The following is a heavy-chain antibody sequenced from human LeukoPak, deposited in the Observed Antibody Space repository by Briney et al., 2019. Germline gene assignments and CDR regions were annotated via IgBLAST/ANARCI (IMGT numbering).Heavy chain of an antibody. D-gene: IGHD3-10*01. V-gene: IGHV4-31*03. J-gene: IGHJ4*02. CDR3: ASASAHSRTMVRGSFDY. CDR1: GGSISSDRYY. CDR2: IYCSGST. Sequence: PSQTLSLTCTVSGGSISSDRYYWSWLRQHPGKGLEWIGYIYCSGSTYYNPSINSRGTISVDTSKNQFSLTLSSVPAGDTAGYYCASASAHSRTMVRGSFDYWGQGTLVTVSS.